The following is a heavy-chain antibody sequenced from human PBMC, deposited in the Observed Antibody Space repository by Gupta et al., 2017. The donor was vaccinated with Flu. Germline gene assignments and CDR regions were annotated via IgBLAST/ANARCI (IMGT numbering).Heavy chain of an antibody. CDR2: ISGSGGST. CDR3: AKDYGKIAVAGTVWYFDL. CDR1: GFTFSSYA. J-gene: IGHJ2*01. D-gene: IGHD6-19*01. Sequence: EVQLLESGGGLVQPGGSLRLSCAASGFTFSSYAMSWVRQAPGTGLEWVSAISGSGGSTYYADSVKGRFTISRDNSKNTLYLQMNSLRAEDTAVYYCAKDYGKIAVAGTVWYFDLWGRGTLVTVSS. V-gene: IGHV3-23*01.